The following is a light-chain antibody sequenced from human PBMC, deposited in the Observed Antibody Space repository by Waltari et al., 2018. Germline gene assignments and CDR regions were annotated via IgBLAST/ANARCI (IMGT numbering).Light chain of an antibody. CDR2: DAS. J-gene: IGKJ5*01. CDR3: QQRRTWPSIT. V-gene: IGKV3-11*01. Sequence: EIVLTQSPATLSLSPGQRGTLSCRANQSVGVNLAWYQQKPGQAPRLLIYDASNRATGIPARFSGSGSGTDFTLTISSLEPEDFAVYYCQQRRTWPSITFGQGTRLEI. CDR1: QSVGVN.